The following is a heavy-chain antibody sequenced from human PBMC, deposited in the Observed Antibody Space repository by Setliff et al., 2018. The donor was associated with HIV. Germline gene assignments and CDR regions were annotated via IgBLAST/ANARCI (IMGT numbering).Heavy chain of an antibody. CDR1: GGSISTYF. CDR2: IYYTGST. J-gene: IGHJ6*02. CDR3: ARGGYYYYFGVDV. V-gene: IGHV4-59*08. D-gene: IGHD3-16*01. Sequence: SETLSLTCTVSGGSISTYFWSWVRQTPGKGLEWIGYIYYTGSTSYNPSFRSRVTISVDTSKNQFSLKLSSVTAADTAVYYCARGGYYYYFGVDVWGQGTTVTVSS.